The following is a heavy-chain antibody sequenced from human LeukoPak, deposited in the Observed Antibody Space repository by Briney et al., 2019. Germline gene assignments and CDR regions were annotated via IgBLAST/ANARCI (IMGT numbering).Heavy chain of an antibody. J-gene: IGHJ4*02. CDR3: ARYSGYGGYFDY. Sequence: GGSLRLSCAASGFTFDDYGMSWVRQAPGKGLEWVSGINWNGGSTGYADSVKGRFTISRDNSKNTLYLQMNSLRAEDTAVYYCARYSGYGGYFDYWGQGTLVTVSS. D-gene: IGHD5-12*01. V-gene: IGHV3-20*04. CDR2: INWNGGST. CDR1: GFTFDDYG.